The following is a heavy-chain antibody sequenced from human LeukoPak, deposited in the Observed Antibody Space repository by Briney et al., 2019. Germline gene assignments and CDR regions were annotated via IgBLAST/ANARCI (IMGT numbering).Heavy chain of an antibody. CDR3: ARDYGPGYPDY. CDR2: IKQDGSEK. J-gene: IGHJ4*02. D-gene: IGHD3-10*01. Sequence: GGSLRLSGAASGFTFSSYWMSWVRQAPGKGLEWVANIKQDGSEKYYVDSVKGRFTISRDNAKNPLYLQMNSLRAEDTAVYYCARDYGPGYPDYWGQGTLVTVSS. CDR1: GFTFSSYW. V-gene: IGHV3-7*01.